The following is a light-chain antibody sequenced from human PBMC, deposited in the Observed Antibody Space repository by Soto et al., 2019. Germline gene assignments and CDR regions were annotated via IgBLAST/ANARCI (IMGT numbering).Light chain of an antibody. J-gene: IGKJ5*01. CDR2: WAS. CDR3: QQYYNTPPN. Sequence: NVVTPSPESLPVPLGERGTIKCTSSQSVVRSSNKKNYLGWYQQKPVQPPKLLISWASTRESGVPDRYCGSGSGTDFTLTISSLQAEDVAVYYCQQYYNTPPNFGQGTRLEIK. V-gene: IGKV4-1*01. CDR1: QSVVRSSNKKNY.